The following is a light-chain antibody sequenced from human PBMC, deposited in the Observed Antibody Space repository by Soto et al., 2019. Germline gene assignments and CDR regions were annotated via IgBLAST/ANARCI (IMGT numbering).Light chain of an antibody. CDR1: SSNFGSNS. CDR2: SNN. CDR3: AAWDDSLNGREV. V-gene: IGLV1-44*01. J-gene: IGLJ1*01. Sequence: QSVLTQPPSASGTPGQRVTSSCSGSSSNFGSNSVNWYQQLPGAAPKLLIYSNNQRPSGVPDRFSGSKSGTSASLAISGLQSEDEADYYCAAWDDSLNGREVFGTGPNVTVL.